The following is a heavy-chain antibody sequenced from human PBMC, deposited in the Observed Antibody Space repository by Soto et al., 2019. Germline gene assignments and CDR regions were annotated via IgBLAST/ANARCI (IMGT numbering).Heavy chain of an antibody. Sequence: GWSLRLSCAASGFIFSSFWMSWFRQAPGKGLEWVANIKQDGSEKYYVDSVKGRFTVSRDNAKNSLYVQMNSLRVEDTAVYYCGRVADYRDYGADYWGQGTLVTVSS. CDR2: IKQDGSEK. D-gene: IGHD4-17*01. V-gene: IGHV3-7*03. CDR3: GRVADYRDYGADY. J-gene: IGHJ4*02. CDR1: GFIFSSFW.